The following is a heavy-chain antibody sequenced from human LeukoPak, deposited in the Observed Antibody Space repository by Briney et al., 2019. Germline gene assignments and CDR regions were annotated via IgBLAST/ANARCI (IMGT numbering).Heavy chain of an antibody. D-gene: IGHD3-22*01. CDR2: IIPIFGTA. V-gene: IGHV1-69*13. CDR1: GGTFSSYA. Sequence: ASVKVSCKASGGTFSSYAISWVRQAPGQGLEWMGGIIPIFGTANYAQKFQGRVTITADESTSTAYMELSSLRSEDTAVHYCARDLLWGDYYDSSGPLGYWGQGTLVTVSS. CDR3: ARDLLWGDYYDSSGPLGY. J-gene: IGHJ4*02.